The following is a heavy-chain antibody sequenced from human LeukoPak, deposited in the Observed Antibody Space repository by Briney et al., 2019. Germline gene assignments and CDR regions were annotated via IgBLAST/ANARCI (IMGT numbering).Heavy chain of an antibody. J-gene: IGHJ6*02. Sequence: SETLSLTCTVSGGSISGYYWSWIRQPPGKGLEWIGYIYDSGSTNYNPSLKSRVTISVDTSKNQFSLKLSSVTAADMAVYYCARVGGTNYYYYGMDVWGQGITVTVSS. CDR1: GGSISGYY. CDR2: IYDSGST. D-gene: IGHD3-10*01. CDR3: ARVGGTNYYYYGMDV. V-gene: IGHV4-59*01.